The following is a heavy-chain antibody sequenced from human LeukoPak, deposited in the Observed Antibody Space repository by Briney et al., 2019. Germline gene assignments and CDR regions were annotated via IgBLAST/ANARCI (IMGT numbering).Heavy chain of an antibody. D-gene: IGHD1-26*01. J-gene: IGHJ6*03. CDR1: GDSVSSNSAA. Sequence: SQTLSLTCAISGDSVSSNSAAWNWIRQSPSRGLEWLGRTYYRSKWYNDYAVSVKSRITINPDTSKNQFSLQLNSVTPEDTAVYYCTRAAVGATIYYYYMDVWGKGTTVTVSS. V-gene: IGHV6-1*01. CDR2: TYYRSKWYN. CDR3: TRAAVGATIYYYYMDV.